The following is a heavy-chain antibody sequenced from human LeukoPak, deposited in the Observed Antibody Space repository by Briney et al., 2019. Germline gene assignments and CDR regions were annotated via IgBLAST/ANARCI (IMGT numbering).Heavy chain of an antibody. V-gene: IGHV3-30*02. Sequence: GGSLRLSCAASGFTFSSYVMHWVRQAPGKGLEWVAFIRYDGSNKYYSDSVKGRFTISRDNPKNSLYLQMTSLRAEDTAFYYCARVRSGFDYWGQGTLVTVSS. J-gene: IGHJ4*02. D-gene: IGHD1-26*01. CDR3: ARVRSGFDY. CDR2: IRYDGSNK. CDR1: GFTFSSYV.